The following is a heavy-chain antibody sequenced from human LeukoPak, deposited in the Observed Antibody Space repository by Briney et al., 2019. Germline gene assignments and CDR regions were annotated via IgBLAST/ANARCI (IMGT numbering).Heavy chain of an antibody. CDR3: ARTLWFGELFFDY. D-gene: IGHD3-10*01. V-gene: IGHV4-31*03. CDR1: GGSISSGGYY. J-gene: IGHJ4*02. Sequence: PSQTLSLTCTVSGGSISSGGYYWSWIRQHPGKGLEWIGYIYYSGSTNYNPSLKSRVTISVDTSKNQFSLKLSSVTAADTAVYYCARTLWFGELFFDYWGQGTLVTVSS. CDR2: IYYSGST.